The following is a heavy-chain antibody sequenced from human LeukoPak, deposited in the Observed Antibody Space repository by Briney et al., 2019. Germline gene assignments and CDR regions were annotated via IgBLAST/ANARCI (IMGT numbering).Heavy chain of an antibody. CDR2: IIPIFGTA. J-gene: IGHJ4*02. V-gene: IGHV1-69*06. Sequence: SVKVSCKASGGTFSSYAISWVRQAPGQGLEWMGGIIPIFGTANYAQKFQGRVTITADKSTSTAYMELSSLRSEDTAVYYCAKIPQVATVAVPNFDHWGQGTLVTVSS. D-gene: IGHD6-19*01. CDR1: GGTFSSYA. CDR3: AKIPQVATVAVPNFDH.